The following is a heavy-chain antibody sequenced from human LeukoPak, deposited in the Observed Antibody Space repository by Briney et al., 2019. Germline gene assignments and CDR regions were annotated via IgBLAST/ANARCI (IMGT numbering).Heavy chain of an antibody. D-gene: IGHD2-15*01. V-gene: IGHV1-69*01. CDR3: ARDRFYWSGGSCYSEYFDY. Sequence: GSSVKVSCKASGGTFSSYAISWVRQAPGQGLEWMGGIFLIFGTANYAQKFQGRVTITADESTSTAYMELSSLRSEDTAVYSCARDRFYWSGGSCYSEYFDYWGQGTLVTVSS. J-gene: IGHJ4*02. CDR1: GGTFSSYA. CDR2: IFLIFGTA.